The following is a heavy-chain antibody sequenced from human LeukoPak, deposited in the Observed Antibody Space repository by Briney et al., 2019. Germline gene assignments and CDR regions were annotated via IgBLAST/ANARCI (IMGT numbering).Heavy chain of an antibody. CDR2: IYYSGST. D-gene: IGHD3-3*01. Sequence: SETLSLTCTVSGGSISRYYWSWIRQPPGKGLEWIGYIYYSGSTNYNPSLKSRVTISVDTSKNQFSLKLSSVTAADTAVYYCARVGNPLVTVFAWFDPWGQGTLVTVSS. V-gene: IGHV4-59*12. CDR1: GGSISRYY. J-gene: IGHJ5*02. CDR3: ARVGNPLVTVFAWFDP.